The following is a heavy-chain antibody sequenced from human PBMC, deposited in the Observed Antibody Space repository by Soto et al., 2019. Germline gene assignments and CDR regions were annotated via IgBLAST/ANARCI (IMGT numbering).Heavy chain of an antibody. CDR1: GGSISSYY. CDR2: IYYSGST. Sequence: PSETLSLTCTVSGGSISSYYWSWIRQPPGKGLEWIGYIYYSGSTNYNPSLKSRVTISVDTSKNQFSLKLSSVTAADTAVYYCARAPRYCSSTSCSYYFDYWGQGTLVTVSS. J-gene: IGHJ4*02. V-gene: IGHV4-59*01. D-gene: IGHD2-2*01. CDR3: ARAPRYCSSTSCSYYFDY.